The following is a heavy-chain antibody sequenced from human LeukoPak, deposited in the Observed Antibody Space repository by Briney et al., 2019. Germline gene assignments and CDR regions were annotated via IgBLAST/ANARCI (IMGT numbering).Heavy chain of an antibody. CDR3: ARGWVAARRGWFAP. V-gene: IGHV3-74*01. D-gene: IGHD6-6*01. CDR2: INSDGSTT. CDR1: GFTFSTYW. J-gene: IGHJ5*02. Sequence: PGGSLRLSCAASGFTFSTYWMHWVRHAPGKGLVWVSRINSDGSTTNYADSGKGRFSISRDNANNTLYLQMNSLRAEHTAVYYCARGWVAARRGWFAPWGQGTLVTVSS.